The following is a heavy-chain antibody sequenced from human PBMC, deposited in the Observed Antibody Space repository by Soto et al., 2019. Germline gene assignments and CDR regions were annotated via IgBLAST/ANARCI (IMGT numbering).Heavy chain of an antibody. J-gene: IGHJ4*02. Sequence: PSETLSLTCTVSGGSISSGGYYWSWIRQHPGKGLEWIGYIYYSGSTYYNPSLKSRVTISVDTSKNQFSLKLSSVTAADTAVYYCARAGTARAARAVFDYWGQGTLVTVSS. D-gene: IGHD3-10*01. CDR3: ARAGTARAARAVFDY. V-gene: IGHV4-31*03. CDR2: IYYSGST. CDR1: GGSISSGGYY.